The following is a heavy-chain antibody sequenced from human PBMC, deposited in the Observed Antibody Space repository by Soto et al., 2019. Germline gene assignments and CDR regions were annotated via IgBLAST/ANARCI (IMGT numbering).Heavy chain of an antibody. D-gene: IGHD5-18*01. J-gene: IGHJ6*02. CDR3: ARISSVDPYGYVNGGLDV. CDR1: GGSIRSYY. V-gene: IGHV4-59*01. CDR2: FYHSGNS. Sequence: SETLSLTCSVSGGSIRSYYWSWIRQSPEKGLEWIGYFYHSGNSNYNPSLKSRVTITVDTSKNQLSLSLRSVTAADTAVYFCARISSVDPYGYVNGGLDVWGQGTTVTVSS.